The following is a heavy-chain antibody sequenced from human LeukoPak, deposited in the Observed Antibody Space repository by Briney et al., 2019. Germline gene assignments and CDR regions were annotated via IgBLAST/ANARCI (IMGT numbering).Heavy chain of an antibody. Sequence: ASVKVSCKASGYTFTGYYMHWVRQAPGQGLEWMGWINPNSGGTNYAQKFQGRVTMTRNTSISTAYMELSSLRSEDTAVYYCARSYYDILTGSRMFDPWGQGTLVTVSS. V-gene: IGHV1-2*02. J-gene: IGHJ5*02. CDR3: ARSYYDILTGSRMFDP. CDR1: GYTFTGYY. CDR2: INPNSGGT. D-gene: IGHD3-9*01.